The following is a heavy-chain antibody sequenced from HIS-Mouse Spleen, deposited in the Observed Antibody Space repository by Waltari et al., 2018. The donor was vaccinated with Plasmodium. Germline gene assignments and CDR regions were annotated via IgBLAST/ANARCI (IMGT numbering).Heavy chain of an antibody. Sequence: QVQLQESGPGLVKPSETLSLTCTVSGGPISSYSWSWIRQPPGKGLEWISYIYYSGSTNYNPSLKSRVTISVDTSKNQFSLKLSSVTAADTAVFYCARGGYSSSSYYFDYWGQGTLVTVSS. J-gene: IGHJ4*02. D-gene: IGHD6-6*01. CDR3: ARGGYSSSSYYFDY. V-gene: IGHV4-59*01. CDR2: IYYSGST. CDR1: GGPISSYS.